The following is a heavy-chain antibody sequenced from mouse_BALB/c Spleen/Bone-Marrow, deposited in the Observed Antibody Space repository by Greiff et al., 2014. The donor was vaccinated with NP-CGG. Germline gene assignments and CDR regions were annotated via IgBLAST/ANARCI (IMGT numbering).Heavy chain of an antibody. Sequence: VVESGASVKISCKATGYTFSSFWIEWVKQRPGHGLEWIGEILPGSDSTNYNEKFKGKATFTADTSSNTAYMQLSSLTSEDSAVYYCARGDRYDVRFDYWGQGTTLTVSS. CDR2: ILPGSDST. CDR1: GYTFSSFW. J-gene: IGHJ2*01. CDR3: ARGDRYDVRFDY. D-gene: IGHD2-14*01. V-gene: IGHV1-9*01.